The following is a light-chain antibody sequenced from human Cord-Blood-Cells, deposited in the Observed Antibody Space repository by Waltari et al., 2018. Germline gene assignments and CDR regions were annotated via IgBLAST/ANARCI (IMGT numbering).Light chain of an antibody. CDR1: QSISSW. CDR3: QQYNSYSPYT. Sequence: DIQMTQSPSTLSASVGDRVTITCRASQSISSWLAWYQQKPGKAPKLLICDASSLESGVPSRFSGSGSGTEFTLTISSLQPDDFATYYCQQYNSYSPYTFGQVTKLEIK. V-gene: IGKV1-5*01. J-gene: IGKJ2*01. CDR2: DAS.